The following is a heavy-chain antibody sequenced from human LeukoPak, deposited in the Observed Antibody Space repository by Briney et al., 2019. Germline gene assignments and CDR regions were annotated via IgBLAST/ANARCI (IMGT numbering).Heavy chain of an antibody. D-gene: IGHD7-27*01. Sequence: WASVKVSCKASGGFFNTYAISWVRQAPGQGLDWMGGIIPMFGTTNYAQKLQGRVTITTDESTSTAYMELSSLRSEDTAVYYCAHLRTGRSDYWGQGTLVTVSS. CDR2: IIPMFGTT. V-gene: IGHV1-69*05. CDR3: AHLRTGRSDY. CDR1: GGFFNTYA. J-gene: IGHJ4*02.